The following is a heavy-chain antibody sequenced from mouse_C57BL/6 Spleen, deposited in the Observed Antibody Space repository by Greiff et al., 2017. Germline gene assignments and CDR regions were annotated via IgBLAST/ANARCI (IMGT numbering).Heavy chain of an antibody. J-gene: IGHJ3*01. CDR1: GYTFTDYY. CDR3: ARSLDSSGYGAY. D-gene: IGHD3-2*02. V-gene: IGHV1-26*01. Sequence: VQLQQSGPELVKPGASVKISCKASGYTFTDYYMNWVKQSHGKSLEWFGDINPNNGGTSYNQKFKGKATLTVDKSSSTAYMELRSLTSEDAADYYCARSLDSSGYGAYWGQGTLVTVSA. CDR2: INPNNGGT.